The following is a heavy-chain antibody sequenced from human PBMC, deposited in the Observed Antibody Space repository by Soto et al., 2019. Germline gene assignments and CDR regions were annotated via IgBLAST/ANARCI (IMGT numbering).Heavy chain of an antibody. Sequence: EVQILESGGGSVQPGLSLRLSCAASGFTFSNFAMSWVRHAPGKGLEWVSEITGSTGTTYYADSVRGRFIISRDNSKNTLHLQMNSLRAEDTAVYYCAKDTSSSPYYMDVWGKGTTVTVSS. J-gene: IGHJ6*03. D-gene: IGHD2-2*01. CDR1: GFTFSNFA. CDR2: ITGSTGTT. CDR3: AKDTSSSPYYMDV. V-gene: IGHV3-23*01.